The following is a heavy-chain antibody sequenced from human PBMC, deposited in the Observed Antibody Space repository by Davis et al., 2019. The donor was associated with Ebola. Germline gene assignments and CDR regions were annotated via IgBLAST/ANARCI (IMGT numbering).Heavy chain of an antibody. Sequence: SETLSLTCGVSGDSISSVNWWSWVRQPPGKGLEWIGDIYPSGTTNYNPSLQSRVSISLDKSLNQFSLKLSSVTAADTAVYYCARGLGYDCPGGTCSFTSNHYFDIWGRGALVTVSS. V-gene: IGHV4-4*02. CDR2: IYPSGTT. D-gene: IGHD2-8*02. CDR1: GDSISSVNW. CDR3: ARGLGYDCPGGTCSFTSNHYFDI. J-gene: IGHJ4*02.